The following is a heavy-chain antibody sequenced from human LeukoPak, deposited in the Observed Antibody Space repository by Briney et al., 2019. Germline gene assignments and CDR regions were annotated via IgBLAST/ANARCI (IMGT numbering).Heavy chain of an antibody. J-gene: IGHJ3*02. D-gene: IGHD3-3*02. V-gene: IGHV1-69*13. CDR1: GGTFSSYA. Sequence: SVKVSCKASGGTFSSYAISWVRQAPGQGLEWMGGIIPIFGTANYAQKFQGRVTITADESTSTAYMELSSLRSEDPAVYYCAGARIFGVVIAGYAFDIWGQGTMVTVSS. CDR3: AGARIFGVVIAGYAFDI. CDR2: IIPIFGTA.